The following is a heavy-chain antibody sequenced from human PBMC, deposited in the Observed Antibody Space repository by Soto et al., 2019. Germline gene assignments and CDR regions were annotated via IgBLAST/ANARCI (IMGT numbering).Heavy chain of an antibody. CDR1: GGTFSSYA. CDR2: IIPIFGTA. CDR3: ASGGFGEFSPYNWFAP. J-gene: IGHJ5*02. Sequence: SVKVSCKASGGTFSSYAISWVRQAPGQGLEWMGGIIPIFGTANYAQKFQGRVTITADESTSTAYMELSSLRSEDTAVYYCASGGFGEFSPYNWFAPWGQRTLVPVSS. V-gene: IGHV1-69*13. D-gene: IGHD3-10*01.